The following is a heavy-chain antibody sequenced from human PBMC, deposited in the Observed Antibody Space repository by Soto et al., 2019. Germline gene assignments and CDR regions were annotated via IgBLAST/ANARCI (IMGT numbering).Heavy chain of an antibody. D-gene: IGHD3-9*01. Sequence: GGSLILSCAASGFTFSSYWMHWVRQAPGKGLVWVSRINRDGSSTSYADSVKGRFTISRDNAKNTLYLQMNSLRAEDTAVYYCARDLGTEYYDILTGYYHYYYYYMDVWGKGTTVTVSS. CDR1: GFTFSSYW. J-gene: IGHJ6*03. CDR3: ARDLGTEYYDILTGYYHYYYYYMDV. CDR2: INRDGSST. V-gene: IGHV3-74*01.